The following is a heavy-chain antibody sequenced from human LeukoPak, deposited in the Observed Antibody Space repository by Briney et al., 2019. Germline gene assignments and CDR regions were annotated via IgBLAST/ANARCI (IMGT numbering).Heavy chain of an antibody. CDR3: ARGVGYCSSTSCHTYWFDP. V-gene: IGHV4-34*01. Sequence: PSETLSLTCAVYGGSFSGYYWSWIRQPPGKGLEWIGEINHSGSTNYNPSLKSRVTISVDTSKNQFSLKLSSVTAADTAVYYCARGVGYCSSTSCHTYWFDPWGQGTLVTVSS. D-gene: IGHD2-2*02. J-gene: IGHJ5*02. CDR1: GGSFSGYY. CDR2: INHSGST.